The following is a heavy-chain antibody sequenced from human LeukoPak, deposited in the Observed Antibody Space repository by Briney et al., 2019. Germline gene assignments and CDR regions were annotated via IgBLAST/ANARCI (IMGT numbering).Heavy chain of an antibody. Sequence: GGSLRLSCAASGFTFSSYSMNWARQAPGKGLEWVSSISSSSSYIYYADSVKGRFTISRDNAKNSLYLQMNSLRAEDTAVYYCARLDCSSTSCSDYWGQGTLVTVSS. V-gene: IGHV3-21*01. CDR1: GFTFSSYS. D-gene: IGHD2-2*01. CDR3: ARLDCSSTSCSDY. J-gene: IGHJ4*02. CDR2: ISSSSSYI.